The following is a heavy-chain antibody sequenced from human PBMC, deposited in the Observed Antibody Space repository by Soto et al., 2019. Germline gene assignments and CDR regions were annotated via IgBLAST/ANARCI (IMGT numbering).Heavy chain of an antibody. CDR3: ARYGDRYDDTYYYYYYMDV. V-gene: IGHV1-18*01. CDR1: GYTFTSYG. J-gene: IGHJ6*03. D-gene: IGHD5-12*01. CDR2: ISAYNGNT. Sequence: ASVKVSCKASGYTFTSYGISWVRQAPEQGLEWMGWISAYNGNTNYAQKLQGRVTMTTDTSTSTAYMELRSLRSDDTAVYYCARYGDRYDDTYYYYYYMDVWGKGTTVTVSS.